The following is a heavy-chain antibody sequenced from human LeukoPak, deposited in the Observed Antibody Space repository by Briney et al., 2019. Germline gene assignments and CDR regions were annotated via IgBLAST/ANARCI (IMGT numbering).Heavy chain of an antibody. CDR3: ARDYHHASGMYVPRPHFDF. D-gene: IGHD3-10*01. CDR2: ISGYNGDT. Sequence: ASVKVSCKASGYTFTSFGISWLRQAPGQGLEWMGWISGYNGDTYSAEKVQGRVTMTTGTSTRMAYMEVRSLRSDDTALYYCARDYHHASGMYVPRPHFDFWGQGTLVIVSS. CDR1: GYTFTSFG. J-gene: IGHJ4*02. V-gene: IGHV1-18*01.